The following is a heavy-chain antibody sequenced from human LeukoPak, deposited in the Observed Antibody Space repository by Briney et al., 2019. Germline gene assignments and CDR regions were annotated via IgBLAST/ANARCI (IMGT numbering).Heavy chain of an antibody. Sequence: PGPSLRLSCTGSGFFSGDHAMSWVRQAPGKGQEWVGFIRSKAYRSTTAYAASEKGRFTISRDDFAGIAYLQMNSLRTEDTAVNDCARGPIELCIHNAMDVWGQGTTVTVSS. J-gene: IGHJ6*02. D-gene: IGHD5-18*01. CDR1: GFFSGDHA. CDR3: ARGPIELCIHNAMDV. V-gene: IGHV3-49*04. CDR2: IRSKAYRSTT.